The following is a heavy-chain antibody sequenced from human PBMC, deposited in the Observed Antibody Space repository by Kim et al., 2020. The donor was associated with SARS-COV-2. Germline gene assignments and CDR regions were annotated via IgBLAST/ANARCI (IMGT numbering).Heavy chain of an antibody. V-gene: IGHV4-31*02. CDR3: AGTHPHYYGSGSYPDY. D-gene: IGHD3-10*01. J-gene: IGHJ4*02. Sequence: SLKRRVTIPVDTSKNQFSLKLSSVTAADTAVYYCAGTHPHYYGSGSYPDYWGQGTLVTVSS.